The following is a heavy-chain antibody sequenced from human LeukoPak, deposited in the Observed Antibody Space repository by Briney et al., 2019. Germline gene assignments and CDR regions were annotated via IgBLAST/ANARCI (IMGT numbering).Heavy chain of an antibody. J-gene: IGHJ3*02. CDR2: INSDGSST. Sequence: GGSLRLSCAASGYTFSSYWMHWVCQAPGKGLVWVSRINSDGSSTSYADSVKGRFTISRDNAKNTLYLQMNSLRAEDTAVYYCASRYSSSWYDAFDIWGQGTMVTVSS. V-gene: IGHV3-74*01. CDR1: GYTFSSYW. D-gene: IGHD6-13*01. CDR3: ASRYSSSWYDAFDI.